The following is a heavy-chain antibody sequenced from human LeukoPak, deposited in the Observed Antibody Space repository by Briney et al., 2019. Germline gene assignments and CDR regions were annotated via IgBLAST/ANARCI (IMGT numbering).Heavy chain of an antibody. V-gene: IGHV4-59*08. CDR2: IYYSGST. Sequence: PSETPSLTCTVSGGSMSSYYWSWIRQPPGKGLEWIGYIYYSGSTKYNPSLKSRVTISVDTSKNQFSLKLSSVTAADTAVYYCARGARAGYNLEPFDYWGQGTLVTVSS. CDR3: ARGARAGYNLEPFDY. J-gene: IGHJ4*02. D-gene: IGHD5-24*01. CDR1: GGSMSSYY.